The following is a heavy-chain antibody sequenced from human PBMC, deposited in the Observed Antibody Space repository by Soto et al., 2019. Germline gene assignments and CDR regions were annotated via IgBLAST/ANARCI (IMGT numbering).Heavy chain of an antibody. CDR1: GYTFTSYY. Sequence: GASVKVSCKASGYTFTSYYMHWVRQAPGQGLEWMGIINPSGGSTSYAQKFQGRVTMTRDTSTSTVYMELSSLRSEDTAVYYCARERTVTPFWRAFDIWGQGTMVTVSS. D-gene: IGHD4-17*01. CDR3: ARERTVTPFWRAFDI. J-gene: IGHJ3*02. V-gene: IGHV1-46*03. CDR2: INPSGGST.